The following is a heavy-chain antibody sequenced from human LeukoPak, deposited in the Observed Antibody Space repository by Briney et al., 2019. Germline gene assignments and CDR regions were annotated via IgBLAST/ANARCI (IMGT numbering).Heavy chain of an antibody. CDR3: AKSRLFGSGRSDAFDI. Sequence: PGGSLRLSCSASGFTFTTYGMNWVRQAPGKGLEWVSGIGGSGTRTYYADSVKGRFTISRDNSKNTLYLQMNSLRAEDTAVYYCAKSRLFGSGRSDAFDIWGQGTMVTVSS. CDR1: GFTFTTYG. CDR2: IGGSGTRT. J-gene: IGHJ3*02. D-gene: IGHD3-10*01. V-gene: IGHV3-23*01.